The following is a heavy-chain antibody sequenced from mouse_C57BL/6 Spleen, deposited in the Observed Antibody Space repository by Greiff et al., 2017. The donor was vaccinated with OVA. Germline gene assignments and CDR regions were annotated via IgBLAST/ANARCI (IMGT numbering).Heavy chain of an antibody. Sequence: VQLQQSGPELVKPGASVKISCKASGYTFTDYYMNWVKQSHGKSLEWIGDINPNNGGTSYNQKFKGKATLTVDKSSSTAYMELRSLTSEDSAVYYCARGNWDEENYWGQGTTLTVSS. J-gene: IGHJ2*01. V-gene: IGHV1-26*01. CDR1: GYTFTDYY. CDR3: ARGNWDEENY. D-gene: IGHD4-1*01. CDR2: INPNNGGT.